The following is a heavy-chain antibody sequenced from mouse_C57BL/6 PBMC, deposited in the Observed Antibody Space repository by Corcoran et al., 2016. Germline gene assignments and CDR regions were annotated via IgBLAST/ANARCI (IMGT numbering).Heavy chain of an antibody. D-gene: IGHD1-1*01. CDR3: ARDGPYGVYAMDY. J-gene: IGHJ4*01. CDR1: GYTFTDYY. CDR2: IYPGSGNT. Sequence: QVQLKQSGAELVRPGASVKLSCKASGYTFTDYYINWVKQRPGQGLEWIARIYPGSGNTYYNEKFKGKATLTAEKSSSTAYMQLSSLTSEDSAVYFCARDGPYGVYAMDYWGQGTSVTVSS. V-gene: IGHV1-76*01.